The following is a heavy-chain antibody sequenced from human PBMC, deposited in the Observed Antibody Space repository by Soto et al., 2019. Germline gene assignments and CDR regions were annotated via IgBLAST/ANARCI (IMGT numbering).Heavy chain of an antibody. CDR3: ARNVVSVRYFDL. CDR1: GGSISSSHW. CDR2: IYRSGST. V-gene: IGHV4-4*02. D-gene: IGHD2-21*01. Sequence: QVQLQESGPGLVKPSGTLSLTCAVSGGSISSSHWYTWVRQPPGKGLEWIGEIYRSGSTNYSPSLKSRVTISIEESKNQVSLNLNSVTAADTAAYYCARNVVSVRYFDLWGRGTLVTVSS. J-gene: IGHJ2*01.